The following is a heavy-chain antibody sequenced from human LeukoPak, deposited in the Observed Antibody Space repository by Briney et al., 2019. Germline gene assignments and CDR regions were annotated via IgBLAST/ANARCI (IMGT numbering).Heavy chain of an antibody. CDR3: ARDRCSSSSCYFDY. D-gene: IGHD2-2*01. Sequence: ASVKVSCKASGGTFSSYAISWVRQAPGQGLEWVGWISGYNGNTNYAQKVQGRVTMTTDTSTSTAYMELRSLTSDDTAVYYCARDRCSSSSCYFDYWGQGTLVTISS. V-gene: IGHV1-18*01. J-gene: IGHJ4*02. CDR2: ISGYNGNT. CDR1: GGTFSSYA.